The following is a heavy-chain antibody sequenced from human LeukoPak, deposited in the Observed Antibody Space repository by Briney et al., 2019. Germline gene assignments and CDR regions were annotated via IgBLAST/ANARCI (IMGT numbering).Heavy chain of an antibody. J-gene: IGHJ3*02. V-gene: IGHV3-15*01. CDR3: AREGIGGGAFDI. D-gene: IGHD2/OR15-2a*01. CDR1: GFSFSSAW. CDR2: IKSKTNGGIT. Sequence: PGGSLRLSCAASGFSFSSAWMSWVRQAPGKGLEWVGRIKSKTNGGITDYAAPVKGRFTISRDDSKNTLYLQMDSLNTEDTAVYYCAREGIGGGAFDIWGQGTMVTVSA.